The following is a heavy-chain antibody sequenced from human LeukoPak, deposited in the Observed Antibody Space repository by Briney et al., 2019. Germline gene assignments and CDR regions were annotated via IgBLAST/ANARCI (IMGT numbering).Heavy chain of an antibody. CDR3: ATGQGPVCSSTSYYRMDNLDY. V-gene: IGHV4-34*01. CDR1: GGSFSGDY. CDR2: INHSGST. Sequence: TSETLSLTCAVYGGSFSGDYWSWIRQPPGKGLEWIGEINHSGSTNYNPSLKSRVTISVDTSKNQFSLKLSSVTAADTAVYYCATGQGPVCSSTSYYRMDNLDYWGQGTLVTVSS. J-gene: IGHJ4*02. D-gene: IGHD2-2*01.